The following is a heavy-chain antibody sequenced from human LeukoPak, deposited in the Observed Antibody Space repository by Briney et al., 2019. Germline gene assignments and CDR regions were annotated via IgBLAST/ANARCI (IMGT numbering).Heavy chain of an antibody. CDR2: IYYSGST. J-gene: IGHJ4*02. D-gene: IGHD3-9*01. CDR3: ARVGFYDILTGYPLPFFDY. V-gene: IGHV4-59*01. Sequence: PSETLSLTCTVSGGSISSYYWSWIRQPPGKGLEWIGYIYYSGSTNYNPSLKSRVTISVDTSKNQFSLKLSSVTAADTAVYYCARVGFYDILTGYPLPFFDYWGQGTLVTVSS. CDR1: GGSISSYY.